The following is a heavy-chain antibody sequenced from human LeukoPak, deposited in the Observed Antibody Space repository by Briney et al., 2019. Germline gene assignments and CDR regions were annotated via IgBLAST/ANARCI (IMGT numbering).Heavy chain of an antibody. V-gene: IGHV1-58*02. Sequence: TSVKVSCKASGFTFSSSTIQWVRQARGQRLEWMGWIVVGSGNTNYAQNFQERVTITRDMSTGTAYMEVSSLRSEDTAVYYCAADLPGGAMFDPWGQGTLVTVSS. CDR3: AADLPGGAMFDP. CDR2: IVVGSGNT. CDR1: GFTFSSST. D-gene: IGHD3-16*01. J-gene: IGHJ5*02.